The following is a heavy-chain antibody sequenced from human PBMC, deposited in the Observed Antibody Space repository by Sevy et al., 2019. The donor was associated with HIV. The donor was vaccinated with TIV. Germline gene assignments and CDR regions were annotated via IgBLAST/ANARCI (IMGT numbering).Heavy chain of an antibody. D-gene: IGHD6-19*01. CDR1: GFTLSSYA. CDR2: ISGSGGST. V-gene: IGHV3-23*01. CDR3: AKGHEQWLVLDAFDI. Sequence: GGSLRLSCAASGFTLSSYAMSWVRQAPGKGLEWVSAISGSGGSTYYADSVKGRFTISRDNSKNTLYLQMNSLRAEDTAVYYCAKGHEQWLVLDAFDIWGQGTMVTVSS. J-gene: IGHJ3*02.